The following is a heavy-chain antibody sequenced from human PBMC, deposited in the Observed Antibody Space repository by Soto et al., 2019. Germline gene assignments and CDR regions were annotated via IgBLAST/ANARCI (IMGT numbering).Heavy chain of an antibody. D-gene: IGHD3-22*01. CDR3: TTRYYYDTSGYPHDY. J-gene: IGHJ4*02. CDR2: IKSKTDGGTT. Sequence: GGSLRLSCAASGLSFSNAWMTWVRQAPGKGLEWVGRIKSKTDGGTTEYAAPVKGRFTISRDDSKNTLYLQMNSLKTEDTAVYYCTTRYYYDTSGYPHDYWGQGTLVTVSS. CDR1: GLSFSNAW. V-gene: IGHV3-15*01.